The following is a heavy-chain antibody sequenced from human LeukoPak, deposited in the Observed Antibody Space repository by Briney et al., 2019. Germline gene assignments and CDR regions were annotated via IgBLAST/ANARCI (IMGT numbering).Heavy chain of an antibody. CDR1: GFTFSSYA. V-gene: IGHV3-30-3*01. D-gene: IGHD3-10*01. CDR2: ISYDGSSK. Sequence: GGSLRLSCAASGFTFSSYAMHWVRQAPGKGLEWVAVISYDGSSKYYADSVKGRFTISRDNSKNTLYLQMNSLRAEDTAVYYCAKDRYYGSGSYKNYFDYWGQGTLVTVSS. J-gene: IGHJ4*02. CDR3: AKDRYYGSGSYKNYFDY.